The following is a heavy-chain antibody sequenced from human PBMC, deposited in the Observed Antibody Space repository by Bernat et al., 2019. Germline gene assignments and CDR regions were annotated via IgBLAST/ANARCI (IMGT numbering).Heavy chain of an antibody. CDR2: ISSSSSYI. CDR1: GFTFSSYS. J-gene: IGHJ6*02. D-gene: IGHD5-12*01. V-gene: IGHV3-21*01. Sequence: EVQLVESGGGLVKPGGSLRLSCAASGFTFSSYSMNWVRQAPGKGLEWVSSISSSSSYIYYADSVKGRFTISRDNAKNSLYLQMNSLRAEDTAVYYCASLIVATTDYYYYGMDVWGQGTTVTISS. CDR3: ASLIVATTDYYYYGMDV.